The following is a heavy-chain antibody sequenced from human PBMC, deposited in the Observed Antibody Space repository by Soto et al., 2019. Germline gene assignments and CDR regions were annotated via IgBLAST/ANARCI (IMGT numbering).Heavy chain of an antibody. CDR1: GGTFSSYA. D-gene: IGHD3-16*02. J-gene: IGHJ4*02. Sequence: QVQLVQSGAEVKKPGSSVKVSCTASGGTFSSYAISWVRQAPGQGLEWMGGIIPIFGTANYAQKFQGRVTITADEYTRTAYMELSSLRSEQTGVYYCASGGYDYVWGSYRYTFDYWGQGTLVTVSS. CDR2: IIPIFGTA. CDR3: ASGGYDYVWGSYRYTFDY. V-gene: IGHV1-69*19.